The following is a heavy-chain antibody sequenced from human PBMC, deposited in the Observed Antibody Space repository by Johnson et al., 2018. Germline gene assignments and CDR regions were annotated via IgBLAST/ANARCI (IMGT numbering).Heavy chain of an antibody. V-gene: IGHV3-15*01. J-gene: IGHJ6*02. D-gene: IGHD1-14*01. CDR1: GFNFNNVW. CDR3: AEPGGVDV. CDR2: IKSKSEGGTV. Sequence: VQLVQSGGGLVKPGGSLRLSCAASGFNFNNVWMSWVRQAPGKGLEWVARIKSKSEGGTVDYGAPVKGRFTISRDDSKNMVYLQRNSLKSEGTAVYYWAEPGGVDVWGQGSTVTVSS.